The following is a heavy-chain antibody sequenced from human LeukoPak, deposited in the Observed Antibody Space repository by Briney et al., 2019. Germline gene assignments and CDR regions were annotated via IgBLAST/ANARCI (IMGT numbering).Heavy chain of an antibody. CDR3: ARDSLLGGAFDI. CDR2: IYTSGST. CDR1: GGSISSGSYY. J-gene: IGHJ3*02. V-gene: IGHV4-61*02. Sequence: SETLSLTCTVSGGSISSGSYYWSWIRQPAGKGLEWIGRIYTSGSTNYNPSLKSRVTISIDTSKNQFSLKLSSVTAADTAVYYCARDSLLGGAFDIWGQGTMVTVSS. D-gene: IGHD3-10*01.